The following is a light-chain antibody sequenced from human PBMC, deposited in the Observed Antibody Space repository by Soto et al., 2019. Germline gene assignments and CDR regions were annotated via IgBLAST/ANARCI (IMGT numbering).Light chain of an antibody. CDR3: QQYGSSSYVA. J-gene: IGKJ1*01. V-gene: IGKV3-20*01. CDR1: QSVSSSY. CDR2: GAS. Sequence: EIVLTQSPGTLSLSPGERATLSCRASQSVSSSYLAWYQQKPGQAPRLLIYGASSRATGIPDRFSGSGSGTDFTLTISRLEPEDFAVYYCQQYGSSSYVAFGQGTKVDIK.